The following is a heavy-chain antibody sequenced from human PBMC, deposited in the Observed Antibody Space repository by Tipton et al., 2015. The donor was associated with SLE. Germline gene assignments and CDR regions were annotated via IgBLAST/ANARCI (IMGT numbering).Heavy chain of an antibody. CDR2: IYTDGTRR. Sequence: SLRLSCAAFGFNFNNYAMTWVRQAPGKGLEWVSVIYTDGTRRYYADSVKGRFTISRENSKSMLYLQMNSLRVEDTAVYYCAEWAYRDGYSYPSDYCFDYWGQGSLVTVSS. D-gene: IGHD5-24*01. CDR1: GFNFNNYA. J-gene: IGHJ4*02. V-gene: IGHV3-23*03. CDR3: AEWAYRDGYSYPSDYCFDY.